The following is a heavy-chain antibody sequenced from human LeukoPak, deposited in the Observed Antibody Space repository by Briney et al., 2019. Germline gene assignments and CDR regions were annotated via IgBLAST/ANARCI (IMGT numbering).Heavy chain of an antibody. D-gene: IGHD3-9*01. J-gene: IGHJ4*02. CDR1: GFTFSNCA. CDR2: IVGSGGST. Sequence: GASLRLSCAASGFTFSNCAMSWVRQAPGKGLEWVSAIVGSGGSTYYADSVKGRFTISRDNPKNTLYLQMNSLRAEDTAVYYCAKWGDYDILTGYYDSDYWGQGTLVTVSS. CDR3: AKWGDYDILTGYYDSDY. V-gene: IGHV3-23*01.